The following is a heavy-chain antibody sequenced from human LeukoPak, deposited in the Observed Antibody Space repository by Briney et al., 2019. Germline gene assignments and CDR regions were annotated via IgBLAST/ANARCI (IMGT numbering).Heavy chain of an antibody. CDR1: GFTFSSYS. CDR2: ISSSSSTI. D-gene: IGHD2-15*01. V-gene: IGHV3-48*04. Sequence: GGSLRLSCAASGFTFSSYSMNWVRQAPGEGLEWVSYISSSSSTIYYADSVKGRFTISRDNAKNSLYLQMNSLRAEDTAVYYCARDLGGSFDYWGQRTLVTVSS. CDR3: ARDLGGSFDY. J-gene: IGHJ4*02.